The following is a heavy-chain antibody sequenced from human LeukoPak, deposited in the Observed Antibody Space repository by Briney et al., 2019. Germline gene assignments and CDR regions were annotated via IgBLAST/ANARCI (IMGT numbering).Heavy chain of an antibody. D-gene: IGHD6-13*01. CDR1: GFTFSSYA. J-gene: IGHJ6*02. Sequence: PGGSLRLSCAASGFTFSSYAMSSVRPAPGKGLEWVSAISGSGGSTYYADSVKGRFTISRDNSKNTLYLQMNSLRAEDTAVYYCAKVVGSWSNYYYYGMDVWGQGTTVTVSS. CDR2: ISGSGGST. V-gene: IGHV3-23*01. CDR3: AKVVGSWSNYYYYGMDV.